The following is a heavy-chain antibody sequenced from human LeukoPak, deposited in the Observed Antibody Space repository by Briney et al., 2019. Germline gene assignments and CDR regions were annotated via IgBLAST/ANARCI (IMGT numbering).Heavy chain of an antibody. V-gene: IGHV4-34*01. J-gene: IGHJ6*03. Sequence: SETLSLTCAVYGGSFSGYYWSWIHQPPGKGLEWMGEINHSGSTNYNPSLKSRVTISVDTSKNQYSLKLSSVTAADTAFYYCASQDYHGKIVGTTLSYFYMDVWGKGTTVTVSS. CDR3: ASQDYHGKIVGTTLSYFYMDV. CDR1: GGSFSGYY. CDR2: INHSGST. D-gene: IGHD1-26*01.